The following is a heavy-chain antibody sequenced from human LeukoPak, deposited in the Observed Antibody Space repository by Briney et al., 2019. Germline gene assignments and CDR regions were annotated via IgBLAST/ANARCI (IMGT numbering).Heavy chain of an antibody. J-gene: IGHJ4*02. Sequence: SESLPLTCTVSGGSISSYYWSWIRQPPGKGLEWIGYIYYSGSTNYNPSLKSRVTISVDTSKNQFSLKLSSVTAADTAVYYCAREGGGIVVVTAILSHFDYWGQGTLVTVSS. D-gene: IGHD2-21*02. V-gene: IGHV4-59*01. CDR2: IYYSGST. CDR1: GGSISSYY. CDR3: AREGGGIVVVTAILSHFDY.